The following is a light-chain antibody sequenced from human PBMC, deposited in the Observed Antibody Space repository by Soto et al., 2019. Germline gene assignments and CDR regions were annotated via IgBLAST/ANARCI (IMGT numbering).Light chain of an antibody. J-gene: IGKJ2*01. CDR1: QSVSSN. V-gene: IGKV3-15*01. CDR2: GAS. CDR3: QQYNNWPPGT. Sequence: EIVMTQSPATLSVSPGERATLSCRASQSVSSNLAWYQQKPGQAPRLLIYGASTRATGIPVRFSGSGSGTEFPLTISSLRSEDFAVYYCQQYNNWPPGTFGQGTKLEIK.